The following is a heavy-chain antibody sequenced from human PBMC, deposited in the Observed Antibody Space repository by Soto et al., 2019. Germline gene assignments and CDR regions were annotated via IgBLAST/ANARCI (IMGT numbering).Heavy chain of an antibody. CDR1: GFTFSSYS. D-gene: IGHD2-15*01. CDR2: ISSSSSTI. CDR3: ASNDRGYCSGGSCYSGSYWPYYYGMDV. Sequence: GGSLRLSCAASGFTFSSYSMNWVRQAPGKGLEWVSYISSSSSTIYYADSVKGRFTISRDNAKNSLYLQMNSLRDEDTAVYYCASNDRGYCSGGSCYSGSYWPYYYGMDVWGQGTTVTVSS. J-gene: IGHJ6*02. V-gene: IGHV3-48*02.